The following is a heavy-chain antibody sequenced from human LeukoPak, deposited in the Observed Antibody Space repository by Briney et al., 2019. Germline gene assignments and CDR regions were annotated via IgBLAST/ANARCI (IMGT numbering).Heavy chain of an antibody. J-gene: IGHJ6*03. CDR3: ARKGLGYYYMDV. V-gene: IGHV1-69*05. Sequence: SVKVSCKASGGTFSSYAISWVRQAPGQGLEWMGGIIPIFGTANYAQKFQGRVTITTDESTSTAYMEPSSLRSEDTAVYYCARKGLGYYYMDVWGKGTTVTVSS. D-gene: IGHD7-27*01. CDR1: GGTFSSYA. CDR2: IIPIFGTA.